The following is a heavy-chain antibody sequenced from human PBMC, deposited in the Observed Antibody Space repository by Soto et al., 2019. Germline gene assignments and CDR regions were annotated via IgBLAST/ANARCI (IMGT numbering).Heavy chain of an antibody. V-gene: IGHV3-7*01. CDR3: ASGPRGLRSFDFYYGMDV. CDR1: GFTFSNYW. CDR2: IKQDGSEK. J-gene: IGHJ6*02. Sequence: PWESLTLSCAVSGFTFSNYWMSWGRQTPGRGLERVVKIKQDGSEKYYVDSMKARFTISTDNAKNSLYLQMNSLRAEGTAVNYGASGPRGLRSFDFYYGMDVWGQGTTVTVSS. D-gene: IGHD3-9*01.